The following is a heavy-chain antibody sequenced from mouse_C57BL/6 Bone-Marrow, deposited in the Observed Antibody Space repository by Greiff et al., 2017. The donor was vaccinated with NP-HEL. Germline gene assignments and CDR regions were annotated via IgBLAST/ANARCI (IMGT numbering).Heavy chain of an antibody. V-gene: IGHV3-1*01. J-gene: IGHJ3*01. Sequence: EVKLMESGPGMVKPSQSLSLTCTVTGYSITSGYDWHWIRHFPGNKLEWMGYISYSGSTNYNPSLKSRIPITHDTSKNHFFLKLNSVTTEDTATYYCASPSYDAWFAYWGQGTLVTVSA. D-gene: IGHD2-12*01. CDR1: GYSITSGYD. CDR3: ASPSYDAWFAY. CDR2: ISYSGST.